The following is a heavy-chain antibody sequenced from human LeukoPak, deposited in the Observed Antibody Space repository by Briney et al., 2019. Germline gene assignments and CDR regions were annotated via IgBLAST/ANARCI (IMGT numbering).Heavy chain of an antibody. CDR3: ASLLGDKAIFDY. J-gene: IGHJ4*02. Sequence: GGSPRLSCAASGFIFGSRWMSWVRQAPGKGLEWVARIKRDGSGEYYLDSVKGRFTISRDNAKNSLYLQMNSLRAEDTAVYYCASLLGDKAIFDYWGQGTLVTVSS. CDR1: GFIFGSRW. CDR2: IKRDGSGE. V-gene: IGHV3-7*01. D-gene: IGHD3-10*01.